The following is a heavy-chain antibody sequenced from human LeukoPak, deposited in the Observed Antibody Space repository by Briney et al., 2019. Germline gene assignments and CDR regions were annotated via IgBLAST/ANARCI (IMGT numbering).Heavy chain of an antibody. V-gene: IGHV3-30-3*01. CDR1: GFTFSNYA. CDR3: ARDVDTALDY. CDR2: ISFDGSNK. D-gene: IGHD5-18*01. Sequence: GGSLRLSCAASGFTFSNYAIHWVRQAPDKGLEWVTVISFDGSNKCYADSVKGRFTISRDNSKNTLYLQMNSLRAEDTAVYYCARDVDTALDYWGQGTLVTVSS. J-gene: IGHJ4*02.